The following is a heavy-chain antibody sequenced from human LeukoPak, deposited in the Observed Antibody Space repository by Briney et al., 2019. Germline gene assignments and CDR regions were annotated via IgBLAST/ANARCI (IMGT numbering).Heavy chain of an antibody. D-gene: IGHD3-10*01. CDR1: GFIFSKYG. V-gene: IGHV3-30*02. CDR3: GGYYYGGPSLFDY. J-gene: IGHJ4*02. CDR2: IRYDGTNQ. Sequence: GGSLRLSCAVSGFIFSKYGMHWVRQAPGKGLEWVTFIRYDGTNQFYADSVKGRFTISRDNSKNTLYLQMNSLRAEDTAVYYCGGYYYGGPSLFDYWGQGTLVTVSS.